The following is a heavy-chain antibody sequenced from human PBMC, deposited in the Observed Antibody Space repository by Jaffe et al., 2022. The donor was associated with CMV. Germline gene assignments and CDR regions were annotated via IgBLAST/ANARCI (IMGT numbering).Heavy chain of an antibody. Sequence: EVQLVESGGGLVQPGGSLRLSCAASGFTFSSYEMNWVRQAPGKGLEWVSYISSSGSTIYYADSVKGRFTISRDNAKNSLYLQMNSLRAEDTAVYYCARAADSSGYYGPNDYWGQGTLVTVSS. CDR2: ISSSGSTI. V-gene: IGHV3-48*03. CDR1: GFTFSSYE. D-gene: IGHD3-22*01. CDR3: ARAADSSGYYGPNDY. J-gene: IGHJ4*02.